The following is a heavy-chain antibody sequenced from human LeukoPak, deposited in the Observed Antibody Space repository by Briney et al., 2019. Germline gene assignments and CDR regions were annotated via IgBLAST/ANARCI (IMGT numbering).Heavy chain of an antibody. CDR1: GYTFTSYD. CDR2: MNPNSGNT. V-gene: IGHV1-8*01. Sequence: ASVKVSCKASGYTFTSYDINWVRQATGQGLEWMGWMNPNSGNTGYAQKFQGRVTMTRNTSISTAYMELSSLRSEDTAVYYCARRPGIAVAGDYWGQGTLVTVSS. J-gene: IGHJ4*02. CDR3: ARRPGIAVAGDY. D-gene: IGHD6-19*01.